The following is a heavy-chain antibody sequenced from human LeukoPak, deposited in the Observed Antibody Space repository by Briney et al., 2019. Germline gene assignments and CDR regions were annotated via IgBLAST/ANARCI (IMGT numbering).Heavy chain of an antibody. CDR3: ARAYCSSTSCYTAGY. CDR2: INPNSGGT. Sequence: GASVKVSCKASGYTFTGYYMHWVRQAPGQGLEWMGWINPNSGGTNYAQKFQGRVTMTRDTSISTVYMELSRLRSDDTAVYYCARAYCSSTSCYTAGYWGQGTLVTVSS. J-gene: IGHJ4*02. CDR1: GYTFTGYY. D-gene: IGHD2-2*02. V-gene: IGHV1-2*02.